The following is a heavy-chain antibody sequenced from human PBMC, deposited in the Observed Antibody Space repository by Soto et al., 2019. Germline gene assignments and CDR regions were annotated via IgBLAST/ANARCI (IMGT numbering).Heavy chain of an antibody. CDR3: ARESEDLTSNFDY. CDR1: GFTFTRYS. Sequence: LRLSCAASGFTFTRYSMNWVRQAPGKGLEWVSSISSTTHYIYYADSMRGRFTISRDNAKNAVYLEMNSLRAEDTAVYYCARESEDLTSNFDYWGQGTLVTVSS. J-gene: IGHJ4*02. CDR2: ISSTTHYI. V-gene: IGHV3-21*06.